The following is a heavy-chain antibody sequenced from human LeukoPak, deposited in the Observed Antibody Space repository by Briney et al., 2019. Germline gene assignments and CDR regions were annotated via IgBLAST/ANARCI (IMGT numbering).Heavy chain of an antibody. CDR1: GYTLTSYS. D-gene: IGHD4-17*01. J-gene: IGHJ4*02. CDR3: ARGDYGDYVY. CDR2: IDPSGGST. Sequence: ASVKVSCKASGYTLTSYSMHWVRQAPGQGLEWMGRIDPSGGSTYYAQKFQARVTMTRDTSTSTVYMDLGSLRSEDTAVYYCARGDYGDYVYWGQGTLVTVSS. V-gene: IGHV1-46*01.